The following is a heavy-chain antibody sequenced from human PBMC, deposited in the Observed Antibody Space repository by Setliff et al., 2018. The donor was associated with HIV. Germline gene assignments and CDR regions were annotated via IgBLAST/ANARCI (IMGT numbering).Heavy chain of an antibody. CDR3: TRDRSDFHYHGMDV. Sequence: SETLSLTCTLSGGSISSGAYYWTWIRQHPGKGLEWIGYIYYSGSTYYNPSLKSRLTISLGTSSNQFSLRLSSVTAADTAVYYCTRDRSDFHYHGMDVWGQGTTVTVSS. CDR1: GGSISSGAYY. CDR2: IYYSGST. V-gene: IGHV4-31*03. D-gene: IGHD2-21*02. J-gene: IGHJ6*02.